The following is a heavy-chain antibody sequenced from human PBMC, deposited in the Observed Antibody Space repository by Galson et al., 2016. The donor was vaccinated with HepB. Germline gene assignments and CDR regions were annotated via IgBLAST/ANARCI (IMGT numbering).Heavy chain of an antibody. J-gene: IGHJ6*02. CDR1: GFIVSNDY. Sequence: SLRLSCAASGFIVSNDYMNWVRQAPGKGLEWLSVSYADCRTYYAESVRGRFTISRNNSKNTLFLQMNNRSAEDTAVYYCARDPGFRNGVNVWGQGTTVTVSS. CDR2: SYADCRT. V-gene: IGHV3-53*01. CDR3: ARDPGFRNGVNV.